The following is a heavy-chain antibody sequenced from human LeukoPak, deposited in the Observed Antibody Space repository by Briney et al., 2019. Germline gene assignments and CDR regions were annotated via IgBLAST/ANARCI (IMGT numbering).Heavy chain of an antibody. CDR2: ISWNSGSI. Sequence: GRSLRLSCAASGFTFDDYAMHWVRHAPGKGLEWVSGISWNSGSIGYADSVKGRFTISRDNAKNSLYLQMNSLRAEDTALYYCAKDWGYDYVWGSYRYTVGSGGFDYWGQGTLVTVSS. V-gene: IGHV3-9*01. CDR3: AKDWGYDYVWGSYRYTVGSGGFDY. D-gene: IGHD3-16*02. CDR1: GFTFDDYA. J-gene: IGHJ4*02.